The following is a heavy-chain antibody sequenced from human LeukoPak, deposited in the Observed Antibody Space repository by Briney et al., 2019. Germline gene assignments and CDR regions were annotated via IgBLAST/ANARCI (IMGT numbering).Heavy chain of an antibody. J-gene: IGHJ4*02. CDR3: ARGYCSSTSCYKYYFDY. V-gene: IGHV1-69*05. D-gene: IGHD2-2*01. Sequence: SVKVSCKASGGTFSSYAISWVRQAPGQGLEWMGGVIPIFGTANYAQKFQGRVTITTDESTSTAYMELSSLRSEDTAVYYCARGYCSSTSCYKYYFDYWGQGTLVTVSS. CDR1: GGTFSSYA. CDR2: VIPIFGTA.